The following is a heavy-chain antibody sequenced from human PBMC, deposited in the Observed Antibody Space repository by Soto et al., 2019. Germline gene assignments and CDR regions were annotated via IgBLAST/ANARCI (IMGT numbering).Heavy chain of an antibody. V-gene: IGHV3-33*01. CDR1: GFTFSDYG. D-gene: IGHD1-7*01. CDR3: ARVDFGGNSYYFDY. J-gene: IGHJ4*02. CDR2: VWFDGSIQ. Sequence: GGSLRLSCVASGFTFSDYGIHWVRQAPDKGLEWVAVVWFDGSIQYYGDSVKGRFTISRDNSNNTVDLQMNNLRAEDTAVYYCARVDFGGNSYYFDYWGRGTPGTV.